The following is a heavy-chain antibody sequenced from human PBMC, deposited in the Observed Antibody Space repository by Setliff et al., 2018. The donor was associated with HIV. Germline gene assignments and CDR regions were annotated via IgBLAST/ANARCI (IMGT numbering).Heavy chain of an antibody. Sequence: ASVKVSCKASGYNFTDYDINWVRQATGQGLEWMGWMNPNNGNTGYAEKFQGRVTMTRDTSISTAYMELTSLRFEDTAVYYCARGSPTAGDYWGQETLVTVSS. CDR2: MNPNNGNT. CDR3: ARGSPTAGDY. V-gene: IGHV1-8*02. CDR1: GYNFTDYD. J-gene: IGHJ4*02.